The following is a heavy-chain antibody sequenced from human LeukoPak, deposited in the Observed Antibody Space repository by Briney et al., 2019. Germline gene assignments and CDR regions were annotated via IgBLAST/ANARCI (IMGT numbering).Heavy chain of an antibody. CDR2: INPNSGGT. D-gene: IGHD6-13*01. V-gene: IGHV1-2*02. J-gene: IGHJ4*02. Sequence: ASVKVSCKASGYTFTDYYMHWVRQAPGQGLEWMGWINPNSGGTNYAQKFQGRVTMTRDTSISTAYMELSRLRSDDTAVYYCARGGSSWYGAPYYFHYWGQGTLVAVSS. CDR1: GYTFTDYY. CDR3: ARGGSSWYGAPYYFHY.